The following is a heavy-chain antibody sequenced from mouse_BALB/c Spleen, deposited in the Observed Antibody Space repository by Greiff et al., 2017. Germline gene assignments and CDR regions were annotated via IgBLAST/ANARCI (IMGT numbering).Heavy chain of an antibody. D-gene: IGHD2-1*01. CDR1: GYAFSSYW. V-gene: IGHV1-80*01. CDR3: ARGGNYYFDY. J-gene: IGHJ2*01. Sequence: VQLVESGAELVRPGSSVKISCKASGYAFSSYWMNWVKQRPGQGLEWIGQIYPGDGDTNYNGKFKGKATLTADKSSSTAYMQLSSLTSEDSAVYFCARGGNYYFDYWGQGTTLTVSS. CDR2: IYPGDGDT.